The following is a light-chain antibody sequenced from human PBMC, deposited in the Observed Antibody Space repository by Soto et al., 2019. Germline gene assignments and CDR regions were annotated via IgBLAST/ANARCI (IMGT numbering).Light chain of an antibody. CDR1: QSIISY. J-gene: IGKJ2*01. CDR3: QQSYSSPRT. CDR2: AAS. Sequence: DIQMTQSPSSLSASVGDRVTITCQSSQSIISYLNWYQQKAGKAPQLLIYAASSLQSGVPARFSGSGSGKDFILSISSLQPEDSAIYYCQQSYSSPRTFGQGTKLEI. V-gene: IGKV1-39*01.